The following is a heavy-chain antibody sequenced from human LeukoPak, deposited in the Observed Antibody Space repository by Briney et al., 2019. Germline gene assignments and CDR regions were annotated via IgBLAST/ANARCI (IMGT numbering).Heavy chain of an antibody. J-gene: IGHJ5*02. D-gene: IGHD1-26*01. V-gene: IGHV4-61*01. CDR2: IYNGVNT. CDR1: GASVSSASY. Sequence: PSETLSLTCTVSGASVSSASYWSWIRQPPGKGVEWIAHIYNGVNTNYNPSLKSRVTISVDTSKNQFSLRLNSVTAADTAVYYCARSRAFNSGAFDPWGQGSLVTVSS. CDR3: ARSRAFNSGAFDP.